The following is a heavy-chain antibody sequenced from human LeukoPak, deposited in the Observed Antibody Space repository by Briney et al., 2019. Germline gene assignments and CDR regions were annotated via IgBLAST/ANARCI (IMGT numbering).Heavy chain of an antibody. CDR3: VRAVAGNLDFDY. CDR1: GGSISSSSYY. D-gene: IGHD6-19*01. CDR2: IYYSGST. Sequence: SETLSLTCTVSGGSISSSSYYWGWIRQPPGKGLEWIGSIYYSGSTYYNPSLKSRVTISVDTSKNQFSLKLSSVTAADTAVYYCVRAVAGNLDFDYWGQGTLVTVSS. V-gene: IGHV4-39*07. J-gene: IGHJ4*02.